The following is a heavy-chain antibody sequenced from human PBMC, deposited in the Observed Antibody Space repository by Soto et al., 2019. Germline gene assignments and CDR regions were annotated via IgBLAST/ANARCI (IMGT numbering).Heavy chain of an antibody. Sequence: SGGSLRLSCAASGFTFSSSAMNWVRQAPGKGLEWVSLISGTGGSTYYADSVKGRFTISRDDSKNTLYLQMNSLRAEDTALYYCAKDLCSGLYHPCYMDVWGKGTTVTVSS. CDR2: ISGTGGST. V-gene: IGHV3-23*01. CDR1: GFTFSSSA. D-gene: IGHD2-2*01. CDR3: AKDLCSGLYHPCYMDV. J-gene: IGHJ6*03.